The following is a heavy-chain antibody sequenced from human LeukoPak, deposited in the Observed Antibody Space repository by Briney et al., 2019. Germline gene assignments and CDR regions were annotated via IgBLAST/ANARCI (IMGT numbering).Heavy chain of an antibody. D-gene: IGHD4-23*01. J-gene: IGHJ4*02. Sequence: GASVKVSCKASGYTFTSYDINWVRQATGQGLEWMGWMNPNSGNTGYAQKFQGRVTMTRNTSISTAYMELRSLRSDDTAVYYCARQLRWDQYYFDYWGQGTLVTVSS. CDR2: MNPNSGNT. V-gene: IGHV1-8*01. CDR1: GYTFTSYD. CDR3: ARQLRWDQYYFDY.